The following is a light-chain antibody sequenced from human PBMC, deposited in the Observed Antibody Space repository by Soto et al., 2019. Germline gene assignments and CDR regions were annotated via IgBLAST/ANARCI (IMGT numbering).Light chain of an antibody. CDR1: QSISNY. J-gene: IGKJ1*01. CDR3: QQSFSPLWT. CDR2: AAY. V-gene: IGKV1-39*01. Sequence: DIQMTQSPSSLSASVGDRVTITCRASQSISNYLNWYQQKQGKAPKLLIYAAYSMQSGVPSRFSGSGSETDFTITISSLQPDDSATYYCQQSFSPLWTFGQGTKVEV.